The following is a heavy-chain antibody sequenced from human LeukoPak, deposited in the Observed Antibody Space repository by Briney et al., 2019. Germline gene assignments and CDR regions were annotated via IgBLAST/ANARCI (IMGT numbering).Heavy chain of an antibody. CDR3: ARDVDTVVVTGAFDI. CDR2: ISSSSSYT. CDR1: GFTFSDYY. Sequence: SGGSLRLSCAASGFTFSDYYMSWIRQAPGKGLEWVSYISSSSSYTNYADSVKGRFTISRDNAKNSLYLQINSLRAEDTAVYYCARDVDTVVVTGAFDIWGQGTMVTVSS. V-gene: IGHV3-11*06. D-gene: IGHD2-21*02. J-gene: IGHJ3*02.